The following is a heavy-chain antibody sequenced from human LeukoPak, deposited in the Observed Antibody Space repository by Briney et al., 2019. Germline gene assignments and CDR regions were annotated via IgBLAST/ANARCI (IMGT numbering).Heavy chain of an antibody. CDR2: IYPADSTA. D-gene: IGHD5-12*01. CDR3: ARHPKSGYTGYECDH. CDR1: GYSFTTYW. Sequence: GESLKISCKASGYSFTTYWIGWVRQMPGKGLEWMGIIYPADSTAKYSPPFEGQVTISVDKSISTAYLQWSRLKASDTAIYYCARHPKSGYTGYECDHWGQGTLVTVSS. V-gene: IGHV5-51*01. J-gene: IGHJ4*02.